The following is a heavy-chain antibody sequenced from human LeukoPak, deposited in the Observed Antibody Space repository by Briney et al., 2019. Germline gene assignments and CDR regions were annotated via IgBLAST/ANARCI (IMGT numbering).Heavy chain of an antibody. J-gene: IGHJ5*02. CDR1: GYTFTGYC. CDR2: INPNSGGT. Sequence: ASVKVSCKASGYTFTGYCMHWVRQAPGQGLEWMGWINPNSGGTNYAQKFQGRVTMTRDTSISTAYMELSRLRSDDTAVYYCASEPYSSSSDWFDPWGQGTLVTVSS. V-gene: IGHV1-2*02. D-gene: IGHD6-6*01. CDR3: ASEPYSSSSDWFDP.